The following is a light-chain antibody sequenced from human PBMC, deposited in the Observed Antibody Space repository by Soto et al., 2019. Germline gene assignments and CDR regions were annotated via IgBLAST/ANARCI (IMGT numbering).Light chain of an antibody. Sequence: EIVLTQSPGTLSLSPGERATLSCRASQSVSSSYLAWYQQKPGQAPRLLIYGASSRATGTPARFSGSGSGTDFTLTVSRLEPEDFAAYYCQKYGSSPPYTFGEGTKLEIK. CDR2: GAS. CDR1: QSVSSSY. CDR3: QKYGSSPPYT. J-gene: IGKJ2*01. V-gene: IGKV3-20*01.